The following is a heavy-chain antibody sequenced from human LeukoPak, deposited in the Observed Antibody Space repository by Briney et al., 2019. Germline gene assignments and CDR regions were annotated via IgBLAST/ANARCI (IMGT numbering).Heavy chain of an antibody. CDR2: ISSSGSTI. CDR1: GFTFSSYE. Sequence: HTGGSLRLSCAASGFTFSSYEMNWVRQAPGKGLEWVSYISSSGSTIYYADSVKGRFTISRDNAKNSLYLRMNSLRAEDTAVYYCARDSSSWPYYFDYWGQGTLVTVSS. V-gene: IGHV3-48*03. D-gene: IGHD6-13*01. J-gene: IGHJ4*02. CDR3: ARDSSSWPYYFDY.